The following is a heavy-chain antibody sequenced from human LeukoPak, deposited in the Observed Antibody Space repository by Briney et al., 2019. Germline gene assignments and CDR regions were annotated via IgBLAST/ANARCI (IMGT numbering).Heavy chain of an antibody. D-gene: IGHD1-26*01. J-gene: IGHJ3*02. V-gene: IGHV3-48*03. CDR2: ISSSGSTI. Sequence: PGGSLRLSCAASGFKFRDYAMNWVRQAPGKGLEWVSYISSSGSTIYYADSVKGRFTISRDNAKNSLYLQMNSLRAEDTAVYYCARVLLRNDAFDIWGQGTMVTVSS. CDR3: ARVLLRNDAFDI. CDR1: GFKFRDYA.